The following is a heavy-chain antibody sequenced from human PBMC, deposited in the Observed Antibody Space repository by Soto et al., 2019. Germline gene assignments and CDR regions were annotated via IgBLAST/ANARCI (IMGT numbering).Heavy chain of an antibody. Sequence: QVQLVQSGAEVKKPGSSVKVSCKASGDTFTTNSLNWVRQAPGQGLEWMGGIIPVVGTTKYAQKYQDRVTITGDKSTNTAYMELSSLRSDDTAVYYCARGLLYATTYFDDWGQGTTVTVSS. J-gene: IGHJ4*02. CDR1: GDTFTTNS. CDR2: IIPVVGTT. V-gene: IGHV1-69*06. CDR3: ARGLLYATTYFDD. D-gene: IGHD2-8*01.